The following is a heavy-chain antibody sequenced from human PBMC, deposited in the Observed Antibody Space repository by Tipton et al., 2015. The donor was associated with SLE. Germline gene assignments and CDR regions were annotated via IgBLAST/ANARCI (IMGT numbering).Heavy chain of an antibody. CDR2: IYPSGRT. CDR1: GVSISSHY. D-gene: IGHD3-10*01. V-gene: IGHV4-4*07. Sequence: TLSLTCTVSGVSISSHYWNWIRQPAGKGLEWIGQIYPSGRTDYNPPLRGRVTIPLDSSKNHFSLDLRSVTAADTALYFCVRDSVGITRGDAFDIWGQGTMVTVSS. CDR3: VRDSVGITRGDAFDI. J-gene: IGHJ3*02.